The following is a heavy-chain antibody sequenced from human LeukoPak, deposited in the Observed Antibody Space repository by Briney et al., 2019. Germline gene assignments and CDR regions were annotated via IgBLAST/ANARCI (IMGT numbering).Heavy chain of an antibody. CDR3: AKDQRVGIVATIYDY. CDR2: ISGSGGST. D-gene: IGHD5-12*01. Sequence: PGWSLRLSCEASGFTVSSNYMSWVRQAPGKGLEWVSAISGSGGSTYYADSVKGRFTISRDNSKNTLYLQMNSLRAEDTAVYYCAKDQRVGIVATIYDYWGQGTLVTVSS. J-gene: IGHJ4*02. V-gene: IGHV3-23*01. CDR1: GFTVSSNY.